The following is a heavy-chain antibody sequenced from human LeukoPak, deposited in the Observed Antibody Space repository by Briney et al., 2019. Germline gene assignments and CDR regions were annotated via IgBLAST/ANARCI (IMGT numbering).Heavy chain of an antibody. Sequence: PGGSLRLSCAASGFTFSSYAMYWVRQAPGKGLEWIGYIYYSGSTYYNPSLKSRVTISVDTSKNQFSLKQSSVTAADTAVYYCARDMVPYYFDYWGQGTLVTVSS. J-gene: IGHJ4*02. CDR2: IYYSGST. V-gene: IGHV4-59*12. CDR1: GFTFSSYA. D-gene: IGHD2-2*01. CDR3: ARDMVPYYFDY.